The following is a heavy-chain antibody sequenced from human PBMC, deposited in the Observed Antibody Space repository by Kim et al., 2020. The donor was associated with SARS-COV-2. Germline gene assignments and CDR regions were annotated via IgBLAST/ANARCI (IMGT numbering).Heavy chain of an antibody. D-gene: IGHD2-8*02. CDR3: ARDSRPDGAFDY. V-gene: IGHV1-18*01. Sequence: NAQKLHGRVTMTTDRTTSTAYMELRSLRSDDTAVYYCARDSRPDGAFDYWGQGTLVTVSS. J-gene: IGHJ4*02.